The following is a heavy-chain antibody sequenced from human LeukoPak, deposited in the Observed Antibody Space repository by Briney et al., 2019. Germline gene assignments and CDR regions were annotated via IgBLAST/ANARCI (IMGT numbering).Heavy chain of an antibody. J-gene: IGHJ4*02. D-gene: IGHD3-9*01. CDR2: INPSGGST. CDR3: ARVKSYDILTGAYDY. V-gene: IGHV1-46*01. Sequence: ASVKVSCKASGYAFTSYYMHWVRQAPGQGLEWMGIINPSGGSTSYALKFQGRVTMTRGTSTSTVYMELSSLRSEDTAVYYCARVKSYDILTGAYDYWGQGTLVTVSS. CDR1: GYAFTSYY.